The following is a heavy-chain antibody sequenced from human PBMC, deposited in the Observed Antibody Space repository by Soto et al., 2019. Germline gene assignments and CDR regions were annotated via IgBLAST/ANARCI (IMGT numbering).Heavy chain of an antibody. D-gene: IGHD1-1*01. CDR3: ARVERGPATTVVDAFDI. J-gene: IGHJ3*02. CDR1: GGFVTSGSYY. CDR2: MRHSGGN. V-gene: IGHV4-34*01. Sequence: QVQLQQWGAGLLKPSETLSLTCAVYGGFVTSGSYYWSWIRQPPGKGLEWIGEMRHSGGNHINPSLKRRVTISVDTSKNQLTLKMRSVTAADTALYYWARVERGPATTVVDAFDIWGPGTMGTVSS.